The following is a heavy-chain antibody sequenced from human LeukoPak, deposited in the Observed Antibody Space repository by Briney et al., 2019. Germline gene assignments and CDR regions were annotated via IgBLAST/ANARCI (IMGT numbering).Heavy chain of an antibody. V-gene: IGHV3-53*01. Sequence: QTGGSLRLSCAASGFTVSSIHMVWVRQAPGKGLEWVSAIHTSGDTCYADSVKGRFTISRDTSKNTLYLQINSLRVEDTAVYYCIVFGDSNHWGQGTLVTVSS. CDR1: GFTVSSIH. CDR3: IVFGDSNH. D-gene: IGHD4-17*01. CDR2: IHTSGDT. J-gene: IGHJ5*02.